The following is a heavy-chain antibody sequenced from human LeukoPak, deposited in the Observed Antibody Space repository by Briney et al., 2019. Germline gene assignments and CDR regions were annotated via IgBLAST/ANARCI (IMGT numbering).Heavy chain of an antibody. CDR3: ANGNLGYCSSTSCSNYYYYMDV. J-gene: IGHJ6*03. D-gene: IGHD2-2*01. Sequence: GASVKVSCKASGGTFSSYAISWVRQAPGQGLEWMGGIIPIFGTANYAQKFQGRVTITTDESTSTAYMELSSLRSEDTAVYNCANGNLGYCSSTSCSNYYYYMDVWGKGTTVTVSS. CDR2: IIPIFGTA. V-gene: IGHV1-69*05. CDR1: GGTFSSYA.